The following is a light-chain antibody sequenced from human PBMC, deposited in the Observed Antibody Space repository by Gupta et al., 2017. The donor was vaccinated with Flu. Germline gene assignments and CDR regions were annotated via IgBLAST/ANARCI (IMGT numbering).Light chain of an antibody. V-gene: IGLV3-10*01. CDR2: EDY. CDR3: YSADSTGYHWV. J-gene: IGLJ3*02. CDR1: ALPKKF. Sequence: GDALPKKFTSWYQQKSGQAPVLVIYEDYQRPSEIPERFIGSSSGTMATLTISGAQVEDEADYYCYSADSTGYHWVFGGGTKLTVL.